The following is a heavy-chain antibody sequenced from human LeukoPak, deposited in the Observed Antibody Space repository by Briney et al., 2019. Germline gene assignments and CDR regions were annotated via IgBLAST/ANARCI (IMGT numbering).Heavy chain of an antibody. CDR1: GFTFSNYC. D-gene: IGHD5-24*01. CDR2: IKQDGSEK. Sequence: GGSLRLSCAASGFTFSNYCMSWVRQAPGKGLEWVANIKQDGSEKYYMDSVKGRFTISRDNAKNSLYLQMNSLRVEDTAVYYCARDTPEMATNRLCYFDPWGQGTLVTVSS. V-gene: IGHV3-7*01. CDR3: ARDTPEMATNRLCYFDP. J-gene: IGHJ5*02.